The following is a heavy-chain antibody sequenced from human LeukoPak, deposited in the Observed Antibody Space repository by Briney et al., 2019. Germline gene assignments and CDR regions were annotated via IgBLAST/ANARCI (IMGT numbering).Heavy chain of an antibody. CDR3: ARRSRATAGGDYFDY. Sequence: SETLSLACTVSGGSISSYYWTWIRQPPGKGLEWIGYIYYSGNTNYNPSLKSRVTISLDTSRNQFSLKLSSVTAADTAVYYCARRSRATAGGDYFDYWGQGTLVTVSS. CDR2: IYYSGNT. J-gene: IGHJ4*02. D-gene: IGHD6-13*01. CDR1: GGSISSYY. V-gene: IGHV4-59*08.